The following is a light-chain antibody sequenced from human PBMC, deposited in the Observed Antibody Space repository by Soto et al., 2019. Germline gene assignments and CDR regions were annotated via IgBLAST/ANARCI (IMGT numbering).Light chain of an antibody. Sequence: VLTKSPATLSVSPGERATLSCRASQSVSNNLAWYQQIPGQAPRLLIYGASARATAIPARFSGSGSGTEFTLTISSLQSEDFVVYFCQQYDIWPWTFGQGTKVDIK. CDR2: GAS. J-gene: IGKJ1*01. CDR3: QQYDIWPWT. CDR1: QSVSNN. V-gene: IGKV3-15*01.